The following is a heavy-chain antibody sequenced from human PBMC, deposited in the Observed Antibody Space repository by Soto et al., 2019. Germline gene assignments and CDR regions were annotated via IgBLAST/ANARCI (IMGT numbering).Heavy chain of an antibody. CDR3: ARDQGGHYYGAGSGGYFAL. CDR1: GGSISSGGYY. D-gene: IGHD3-10*01. Sequence: QVQLQESGPGLVKPSQTLSLTCTVSGGSISSGGYYWSWIRQHPGKGLEWIGYMYYSGTSYYNPSLNSRVTISVDTSENQFSLKLSSVTAADTAVYYCARDQGGHYYGAGSGGYFALWGRGTLVTVSS. CDR2: MYYSGTS. V-gene: IGHV4-31*03. J-gene: IGHJ2*01.